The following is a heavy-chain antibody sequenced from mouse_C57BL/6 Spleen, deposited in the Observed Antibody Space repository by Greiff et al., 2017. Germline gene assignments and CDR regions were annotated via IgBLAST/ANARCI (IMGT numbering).Heavy chain of an antibody. D-gene: IGHD2-1*01. V-gene: IGHV1-18*01. CDR2: INPNNGGT. Sequence: EVQGVESGPELVKPGASVKIPCKASGYTFTDYNMDWVKQSHGKSLEWIGDINPNNGGTIYNQKFKGKATLTVDKSSSTAYMELRSLTSEDTAVYYCARGGNYPWYFDVWGTGTTVTVSS. CDR1: GYTFTDYN. CDR3: ARGGNYPWYFDV. J-gene: IGHJ1*03.